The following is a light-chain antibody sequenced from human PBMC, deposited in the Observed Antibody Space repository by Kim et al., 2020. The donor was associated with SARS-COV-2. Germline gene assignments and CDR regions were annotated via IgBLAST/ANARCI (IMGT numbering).Light chain of an antibody. CDR2: AAS. CDR1: QSVSSSY. CDR3: QQYGSSSLYT. V-gene: IGKV3-20*01. Sequence: SPGERATLSCRASQSVSSSYLAWYQQKPGQAPRLLIYAASSRATGIPDRFSGSGSGTDFTLTISRLEPEDFAMYYCQQYGSSSLYTFGQGTKLEI. J-gene: IGKJ2*01.